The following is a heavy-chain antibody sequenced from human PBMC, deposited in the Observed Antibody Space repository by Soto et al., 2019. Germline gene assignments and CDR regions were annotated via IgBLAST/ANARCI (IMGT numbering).Heavy chain of an antibody. CDR3: ATALWFGETIYGMDV. V-gene: IGHV3-30*03. J-gene: IGHJ6*02. CDR1: GFTFSSYG. Sequence: GGSLRLSCAASGFTFSSYGMHWVRQAPGKGLEWVAVISYDGSNKYYADSVKGRFTISRDNSKNTLYLQMDSLRAEDTAVYYCATALWFGETIYGMDVWGQGTTVTVSS. CDR2: ISYDGSNK. D-gene: IGHD3-10*01.